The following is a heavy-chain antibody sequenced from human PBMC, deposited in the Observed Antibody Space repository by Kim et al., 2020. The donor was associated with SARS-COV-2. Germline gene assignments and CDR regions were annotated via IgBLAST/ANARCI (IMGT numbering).Heavy chain of an antibody. V-gene: IGHV1-2*02. CDR2: INPNSGGT. D-gene: IGHD2-21*02. J-gene: IGHJ3*02. CDR1: GYTFTGYY. CDR3: AREINPYCGGDCYSSHAFDI. Sequence: ASVKVSCKASGYTFTGYYMHWVRQAPGQGLEWMGWINPNSGGTNYAQKFQGRVTMTRDTSISTAYMELSRLRSDDTAVYYCAREINPYCGGDCYSSHAFDIWGQGTMVTVSS.